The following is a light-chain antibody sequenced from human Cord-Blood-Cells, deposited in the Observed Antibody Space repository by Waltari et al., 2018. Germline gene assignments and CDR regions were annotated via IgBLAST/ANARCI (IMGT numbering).Light chain of an antibody. CDR1: QSVLYSSNNKNY. J-gene: IGKJ4*01. Sequence: DIVMTQSPDSLAVSLGERATINCKSTQSVLYSSNNKNYLDWYQHKPGQPPKLLIYWASTRESGVPDRFSGSGSGTDFTLTISSLQAEDVAVYYCQQYYSTPLTFGGWTKVDIK. V-gene: IGKV4-1*01. CDR2: WAS. CDR3: QQYYSTPLT.